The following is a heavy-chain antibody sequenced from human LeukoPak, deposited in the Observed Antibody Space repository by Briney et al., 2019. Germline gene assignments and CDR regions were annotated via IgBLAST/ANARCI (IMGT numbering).Heavy chain of an antibody. D-gene: IGHD6-13*01. CDR1: GGSIGSYY. Sequence: SETLSLTCTVSGGSIGSYYWSWVRQPPEKGLEWIGNIVYTGRTNYNPSLKSRVTISVDTSKNQFSLKLSSVTAADTAVYYCATAAGYWFDPWGQGTLVTVSS. V-gene: IGHV4-59*12. CDR3: ATAAGYWFDP. J-gene: IGHJ5*02. CDR2: IVYTGRT.